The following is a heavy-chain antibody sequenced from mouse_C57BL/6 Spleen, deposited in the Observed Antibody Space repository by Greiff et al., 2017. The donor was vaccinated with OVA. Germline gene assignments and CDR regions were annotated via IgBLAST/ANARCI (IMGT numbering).Heavy chain of an antibody. J-gene: IGHJ1*03. CDR1: GYTFTSYW. CDR3: ARDGKGYFDV. V-gene: IGHV1-50*01. D-gene: IGHD1-1*01. Sequence: QVQLQQPGAELVKPGASVKLSCKASGYTFTSYWMQWVKQRPGQGLEWIGEIDPSDSYNNYNQKFKGKATLTVDTSSSTAYMQLSSLTSEDSAVYYCARDGKGYFDVWGTGTTVTVSS. CDR2: IDPSDSYN.